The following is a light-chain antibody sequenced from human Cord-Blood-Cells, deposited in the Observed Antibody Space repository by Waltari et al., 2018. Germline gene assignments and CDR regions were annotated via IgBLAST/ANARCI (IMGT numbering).Light chain of an antibody. Sequence: DIQMTQSPSTLSASVGDRVHITCRASQSISSWLAWYQQKPEKAPKLLIYKASSLESGVPSRFSGSGSGTEFTLTISSLQPDDFATYYCQQYNSYSYTFGQGTKLEIK. V-gene: IGKV1-5*03. J-gene: IGKJ2*01. CDR3: QQYNSYSYT. CDR2: KAS. CDR1: QSISSW.